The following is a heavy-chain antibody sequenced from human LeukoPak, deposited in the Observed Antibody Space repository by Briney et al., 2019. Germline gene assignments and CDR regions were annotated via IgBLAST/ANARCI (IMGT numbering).Heavy chain of an antibody. CDR3: ARAEWELRSYYMDV. D-gene: IGHD1-26*01. V-gene: IGHV3-21*03. J-gene: IGHJ6*03. Sequence: SGGSLRLSCAASGFTFSSYSMNRVRQAPGKGLEWVSSISSSSSYIYYADSVKGRFTISRDNAKNSLYLQMNSLRAEDTAVYYCARAEWELRSYYMDVWGKGTTVTISS. CDR2: ISSSSSYI. CDR1: GFTFSSYS.